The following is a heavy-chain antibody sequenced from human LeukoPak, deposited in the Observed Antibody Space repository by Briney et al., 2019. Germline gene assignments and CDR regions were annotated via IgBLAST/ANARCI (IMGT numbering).Heavy chain of an antibody. Sequence: SETLSLTCTVSGGSVSSGSYYWSWIRQPPGKGLEWIGYIYYSGSTNYNPSLKSRVTISIDKPKNQFSLNLTSVTAADTAVYYCARAFVGGPSAFNIWGQGTMVTVSS. CDR2: IYYSGST. V-gene: IGHV4-61*01. D-gene: IGHD2/OR15-2a*01. CDR1: GGSVSSGSYY. CDR3: ARAFVGGPSAFNI. J-gene: IGHJ3*02.